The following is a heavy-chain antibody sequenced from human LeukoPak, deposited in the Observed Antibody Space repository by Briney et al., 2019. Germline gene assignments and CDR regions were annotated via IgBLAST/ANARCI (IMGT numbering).Heavy chain of an antibody. D-gene: IGHD3-22*01. V-gene: IGHV4-39*07. CDR2: IYYSGST. Sequence: SETLSLTCTVSGGSISSSSYYWGWIRQPPGKGLEWIGSIYYSGSTNYKSSLKSRATMSVDTSKNQFSLKLSSVTAADTAVYYCARILLDYFDSNGYPDYWGQGTLVTVSS. J-gene: IGHJ4*02. CDR1: GGSISSSSYY. CDR3: ARILLDYFDSNGYPDY.